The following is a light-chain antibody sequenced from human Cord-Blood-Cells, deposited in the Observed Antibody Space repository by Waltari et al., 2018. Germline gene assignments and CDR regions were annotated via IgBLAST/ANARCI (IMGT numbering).Light chain of an antibody. CDR3: YSAADNNRGV. CDR2: KDS. Sequence: SYELTQPSSVSVSPGQTARITCSGDVLAKKYARWFQQKPGQAPVLVIYKDSERPSGIPERFSGSSSGTTVTWTISGAQVEDEADYYGYSAADNNRGVFGTGTKVTVL. CDR1: VLAKKY. J-gene: IGLJ1*01. V-gene: IGLV3-27*01.